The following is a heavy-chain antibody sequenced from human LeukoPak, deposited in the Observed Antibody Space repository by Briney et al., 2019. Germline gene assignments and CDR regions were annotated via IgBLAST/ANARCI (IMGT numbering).Heavy chain of an antibody. D-gene: IGHD6-6*01. V-gene: IGHV3-66*01. CDR3: ARDSSSYYFDY. CDR1: GFSVTSNH. Sequence: GGSLRLSCAASGFSVTSNHMNWVCQAPGKGLEWVSIIYTGGTTHYADSLKDRFTISRDDSINTPYLQMNSLRAEDTAVYYCARDSSSYYFDYWGQGTLVTVSS. J-gene: IGHJ4*02. CDR2: IYTGGTT.